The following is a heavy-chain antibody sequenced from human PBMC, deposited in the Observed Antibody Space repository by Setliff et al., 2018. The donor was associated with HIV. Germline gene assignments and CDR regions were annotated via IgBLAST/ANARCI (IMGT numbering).Heavy chain of an antibody. D-gene: IGHD6-6*01. V-gene: IGHV4-39*02. CDR2: IFYSGSA. CDR1: GGSISSSSYY. CDR3: AREDSSYHYFDY. Sequence: SETLSLTCTVSGGSISSSSYYWGWIRQPPGEGREWIGSIFYSGSANYNPSLRGPVAISVDTSKNQFSLKLTSVTAADTAVYYCAREDSSYHYFDYWGQGMLVTV. J-gene: IGHJ4*02.